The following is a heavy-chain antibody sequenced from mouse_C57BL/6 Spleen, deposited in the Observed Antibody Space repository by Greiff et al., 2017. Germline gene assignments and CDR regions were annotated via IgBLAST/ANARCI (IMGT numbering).Heavy chain of an antibody. J-gene: IGHJ2*01. CDR1: GYTFTSYW. CDR3: AIWDDYDPYYFDF. CDR2: INPSNGGT. D-gene: IGHD2-4*01. V-gene: IGHV1-53*01. Sequence: VKLQQPGTELVKPGASVKLSCKASGYTFTSYWMHWVKQRPGQGLEWIGNINPSNGGTNYNEKFKSKATLTVDKSSSPAYMQLSSLTSEDSAVYYWAIWDDYDPYYFDFWGQGTTLTVSS.